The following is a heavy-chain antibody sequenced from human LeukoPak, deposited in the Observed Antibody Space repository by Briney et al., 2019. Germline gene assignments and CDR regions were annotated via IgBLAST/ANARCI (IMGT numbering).Heavy chain of an antibody. Sequence: SETLSLTCTVSGGSISSGSYYWSWIRQPAGKGLEWIGRIYTSGSTYYNPSLKSRVTISVDTSKNQFSLKLSSVTAADTAVYYCARGGYSGYQYYYYYYMDVWGKGTTVTISS. J-gene: IGHJ6*03. CDR2: IYTSGST. D-gene: IGHD5-12*01. CDR3: ARGGYSGYQYYYYYYMDV. CDR1: GGSISSGSYY. V-gene: IGHV4-61*02.